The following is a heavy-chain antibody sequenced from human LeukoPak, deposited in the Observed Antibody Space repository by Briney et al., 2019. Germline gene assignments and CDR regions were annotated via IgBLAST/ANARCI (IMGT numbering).Heavy chain of an antibody. CDR2: FDPKDGET. CDR3: ATTYDSSGYYSGSGYYYYMDV. J-gene: IGHJ6*03. CDR1: GYTLTELS. Sequence: ASVKVSCKVSGYTLTELSMHWVRQAPGKGLEWMGGFDPKDGETIYAQKFQGRVTMTEDTSTDTDYMELSSLRSEDAAVYYCATTYDSSGYYSGSGYYYYMDVWGKGTTVTVSS. D-gene: IGHD3-22*01. V-gene: IGHV1-24*01.